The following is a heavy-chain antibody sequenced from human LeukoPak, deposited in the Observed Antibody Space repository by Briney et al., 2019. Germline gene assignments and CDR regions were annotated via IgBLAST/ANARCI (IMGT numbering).Heavy chain of an antibody. CDR3: TTEFWGSSNY. J-gene: IGHJ4*02. Sequence: GGSLRLSCAVSGFTFSGYTMNWVRQAPGKGLEWVSSVSSSSSNIYYADSVKGRFTISRDNAKSSLYLQMNSLRAEDTAVYYCTTEFWGSSNYWGQGALVAVSS. D-gene: IGHD3-16*01. CDR2: VSSSSSNI. V-gene: IGHV3-21*01. CDR1: GFTFSGYT.